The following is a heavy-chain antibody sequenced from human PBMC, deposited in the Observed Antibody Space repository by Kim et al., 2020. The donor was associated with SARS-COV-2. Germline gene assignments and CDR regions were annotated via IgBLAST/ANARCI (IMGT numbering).Heavy chain of an antibody. V-gene: IGHV3-30*18. D-gene: IGHD2-2*01. CDR1: GFTFSSYG. CDR3: AKGVLSCYCGMDV. Sequence: GGSLRLSCAASGFTFSSYGMHWVRQAPGKGLEWVAVISYDGSNKYYADSVKGRFTISRDNSKNTLYLQMNSLRAEDTAVYYCAKGVLSCYCGMDVWGQGTTVTVSS. CDR2: ISYDGSNK. J-gene: IGHJ6*02.